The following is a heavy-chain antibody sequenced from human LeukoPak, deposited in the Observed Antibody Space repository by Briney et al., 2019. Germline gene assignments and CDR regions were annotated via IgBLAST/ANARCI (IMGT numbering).Heavy chain of an antibody. CDR3: AKDLDSSGYCIDY. Sequence: SLRLSCEASGFTFSDYYMSWIRQAPGQGLERVSYISSSGSYTNYADSVKGRFTISRDNAKTSLYLQMNSLRAEDTALYYCAKDLDSSGYCIDYWGQGTLVTVSS. J-gene: IGHJ4*02. CDR2: ISSSGSYT. D-gene: IGHD3-22*01. CDR1: GFTFSDYY. V-gene: IGHV3-11*05.